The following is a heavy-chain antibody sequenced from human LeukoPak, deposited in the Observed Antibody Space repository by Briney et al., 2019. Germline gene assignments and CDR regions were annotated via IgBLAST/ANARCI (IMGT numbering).Heavy chain of an antibody. CDR3: ARQMVRGVSWGWFDP. CDR2: IYPGDSNT. CDR1: GYSFTCYW. J-gene: IGHJ5*02. D-gene: IGHD3-10*01. V-gene: IGHV5-51*01. Sequence: GESLKISCKGSGYSFTCYWIGWVRQMPGKGLEWMGIIYPGDSNTRYSPSFQGQVTISADKSISTAYLQWSSLKASDSAMYYCARQMVRGVSWGWFDPWGQGTLVTVSS.